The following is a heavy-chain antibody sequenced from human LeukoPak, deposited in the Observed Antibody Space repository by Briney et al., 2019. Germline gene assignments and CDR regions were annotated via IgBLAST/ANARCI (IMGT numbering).Heavy chain of an antibody. CDR2: IYSGGST. D-gene: IGHD6-19*01. CDR3: ATQNRLAQWLVLYYYGMDV. CDR1: GFTVSSNY. V-gene: IGHV3-66*01. Sequence: GGSLRLSCAASGFTVSSNYMSWVRQAPGKGLEWASVIYSGGSTYYADSVKGRFTISRDNSKNTLYLQMNSLRAEDTAVYYCATQNRLAQWLVLYYYGMDVWGQGTTVTVSS. J-gene: IGHJ6*02.